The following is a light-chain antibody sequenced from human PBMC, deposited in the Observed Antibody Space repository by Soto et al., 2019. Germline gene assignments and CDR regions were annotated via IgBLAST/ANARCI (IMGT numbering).Light chain of an antibody. CDR2: DAS. Sequence: AIQLTQSPSSLSASVGDRVTITCRASQGISGALAWYQQKPVKAPKLLIYDASSLGSGVPSRFSGSGSGTDFTLTISSLQPEDFATYYCQQFNSYPRTFGQGTKVEIK. CDR3: QQFNSYPRT. CDR1: QGISGA. J-gene: IGKJ1*01. V-gene: IGKV1-13*02.